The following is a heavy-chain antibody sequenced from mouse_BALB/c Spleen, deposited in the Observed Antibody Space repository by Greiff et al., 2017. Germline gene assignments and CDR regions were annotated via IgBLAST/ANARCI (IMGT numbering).Heavy chain of an antibody. J-gene: IGHJ2*01. D-gene: IGHD2-1*01. CDR2: ISYSGST. Sequence: VQLKQSGPGLVKPSQSLSLTCTVTGYSITSDYAWNWIRQFPGNKLEWMGYISYSGSTSYNPSLKSRISITRDTSKNQFFLQLNSVTTEDTATYYCARKSIYYGNFDYWGQGTTLTVSS. V-gene: IGHV3-2*02. CDR1: GYSITSDYA. CDR3: ARKSIYYGNFDY.